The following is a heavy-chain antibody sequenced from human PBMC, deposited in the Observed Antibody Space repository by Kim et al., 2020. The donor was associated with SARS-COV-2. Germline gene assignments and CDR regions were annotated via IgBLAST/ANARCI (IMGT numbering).Heavy chain of an antibody. CDR1: GFTFSSYA. CDR3: ARGRAGSYYSVDY. V-gene: IGHV3-30*04. D-gene: IGHD1-26*01. CDR2: ISYDGSNK. J-gene: IGHJ4*02. Sequence: GGSLRLSCAASGFTFSSYAMHWVRQAPGKGLEWVAVISYDGSNKYYADSVKGRFTISRDNSKNTLYLQMNSLRAEDTAVYYCARGRAGSYYSVDYWGQGTLVTASS.